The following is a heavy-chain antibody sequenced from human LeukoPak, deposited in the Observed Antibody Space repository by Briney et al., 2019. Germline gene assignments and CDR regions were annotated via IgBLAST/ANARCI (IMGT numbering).Heavy chain of an antibody. CDR2: IKQDGSVK. CDR1: GLAFSSYW. Sequence: GGSLRVSCVASGLAFSSYWMSWVRQAPGKGLEWVANIKQDGSVKFYSDAVKGRFTISRDNAKNTLFLSMSSLRADDTAVYFCARVMAPTAMPPTIFDYWGQGTLVTVSS. D-gene: IGHD2-2*01. V-gene: IGHV3-7*01. CDR3: ARVMAPTAMPPTIFDY. J-gene: IGHJ4*02.